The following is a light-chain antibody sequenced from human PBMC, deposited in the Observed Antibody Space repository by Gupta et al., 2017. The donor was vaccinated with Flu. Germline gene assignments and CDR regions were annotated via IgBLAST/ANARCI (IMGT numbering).Light chain of an antibody. Sequence: DIQMTQSPSSLSASVGDRVTITCRASQDIITSFAWYQQKPGKPTKSLIYAASTLHAGVPSRFSGSGSGTYFTLTISSLQPEDFATYYCQQHMSSPLTFGGGTKVEIK. V-gene: IGKV1-16*01. CDR2: AAS. CDR1: QDIITS. CDR3: QQHMSSPLT. J-gene: IGKJ4*01.